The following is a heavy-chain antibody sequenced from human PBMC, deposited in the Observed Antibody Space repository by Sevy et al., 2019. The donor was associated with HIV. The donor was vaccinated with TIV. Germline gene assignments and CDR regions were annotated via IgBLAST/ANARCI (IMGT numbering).Heavy chain of an antibody. CDR2: IWLTGAT. D-gene: IGHD3-3*01. J-gene: IGHJ4*02. CDR3: ARGKHVSDYYGSFDY. V-gene: IGHV3-53*01. Sequence: GGSLRLSCTVSGVTVSSNFISWVRQAPGKGLEWVSVIWLTGATYYADSVKGRFTISRDNSKNTVYLDMSSLRADDTAVYFCARGKHVSDYYGSFDYWGQGTLVTVSS. CDR1: GVTVSSNF.